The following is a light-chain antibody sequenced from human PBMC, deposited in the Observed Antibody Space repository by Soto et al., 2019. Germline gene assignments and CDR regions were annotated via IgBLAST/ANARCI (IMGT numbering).Light chain of an antibody. V-gene: IGKV4-1*01. J-gene: IGKJ1*01. Sequence: DIVMTQSPDSLAGSLGERATINCKSSQSVFSNSNNKNCIAWYQQKSGQPPKLLINWASSRESGVPDRFSGGGSGPDFTLTISSLQAEDVATYYCQHYYSIPWTFGRGTRVEIK. CDR2: WAS. CDR1: QSVFSNSNNKNC. CDR3: QHYYSIPWT.